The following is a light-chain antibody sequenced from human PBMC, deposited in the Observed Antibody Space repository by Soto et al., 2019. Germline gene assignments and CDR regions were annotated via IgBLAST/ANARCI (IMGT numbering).Light chain of an antibody. CDR2: GAS. J-gene: IGKJ5*01. Sequence: EIVMKQSPATLSVSPGERATLSCRASQSVRSNLAWYQQKPGQAPRLLIYGASNRVSGIPATFSGSGSGTEFTLTISSLQSEDFAVYDCQQYNNWHATTFGQGTRLEIK. V-gene: IGKV3D-15*01. CDR1: QSVRSN. CDR3: QQYNNWHATT.